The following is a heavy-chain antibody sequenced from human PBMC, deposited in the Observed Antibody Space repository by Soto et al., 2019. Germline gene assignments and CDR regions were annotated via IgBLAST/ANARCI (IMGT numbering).Heavy chain of an antibody. V-gene: IGHV4-39*07. CDR1: DDCRSGSPYF. Sequence: CTVGDDCRSGSPYFRGWIRQPPGKRLEWIGSIFYDGYTNYNPSLESRLTISVDKSKNQFSLKLTSVTAADTAVYYCARARATIAAAAIFDCWGQGTLVTVSS. CDR2: IFYDGYT. D-gene: IGHD6-13*01. J-gene: IGHJ4*02. CDR3: ARARATIAAAAIFDC.